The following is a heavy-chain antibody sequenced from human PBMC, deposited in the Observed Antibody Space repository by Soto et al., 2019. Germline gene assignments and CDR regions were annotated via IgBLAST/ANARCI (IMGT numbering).Heavy chain of an antibody. CDR2: IYYSGST. V-gene: IGHV4-39*01. Sequence: SETLSLTCTVSDGSISSSSYYWGWIRQHPGKGLEWIGSIYYSGSTYYNSSLKSRVTISVDTSKNQFSLKLSSVTAADTAVYYCARIHYYDSSGYLHAYFDYWGQGTLVTVSS. J-gene: IGHJ4*02. CDR3: ARIHYYDSSGYLHAYFDY. D-gene: IGHD3-22*01. CDR1: DGSISSSSYY.